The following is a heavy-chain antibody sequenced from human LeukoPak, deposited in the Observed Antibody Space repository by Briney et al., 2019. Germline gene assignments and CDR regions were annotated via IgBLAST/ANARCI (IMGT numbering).Heavy chain of an antibody. CDR1: GDSISSSSYY. D-gene: IGHD5-18*01. V-gene: IGHV4-39*01. Sequence: SETLSLTCSVSGDSISSSSYYWGWIRQPPGKGLEWIGSIYYSGSTYYNPSLKSRVTISVDTSKNQFSLKLSSVTAADTAVYYCARRVTAIDGMDVWGQGTTVTVSS. CDR2: IYYSGST. CDR3: ARRVTAIDGMDV. J-gene: IGHJ6*02.